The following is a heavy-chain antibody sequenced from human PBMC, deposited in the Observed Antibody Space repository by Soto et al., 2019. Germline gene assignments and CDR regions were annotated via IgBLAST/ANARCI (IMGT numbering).Heavy chain of an antibody. V-gene: IGHV4-31*03. CDR2: IYYSGST. CDR3: AREAYDSSGYYNWFDP. Sequence: SETPSLTCTVSGGSISSGGYYWSWIRQHPGKGPEWIGYIYYSGSTYYNPSLKSRVTISVDTSKNQFSLKLSSVTAADTAVYYCAREAYDSSGYYNWFDPWGQGTLVTVSS. J-gene: IGHJ5*02. D-gene: IGHD3-22*01. CDR1: GGSISSGGYY.